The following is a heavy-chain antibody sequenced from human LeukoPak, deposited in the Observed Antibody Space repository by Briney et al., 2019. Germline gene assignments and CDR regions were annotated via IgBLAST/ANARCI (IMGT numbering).Heavy chain of an antibody. CDR3: ARRAAALDS. V-gene: IGHV4-59*12. Sequence: PSETLSLTCSVSGASISRYYWSWIRQPPGKGLEWIGYFHHSGNTNYSPSLSSRITMSVDTSKNQFSLRLNSVTAADTAIYYCARRAAALDSWGQGTLVTVSS. CDR2: FHHSGNT. D-gene: IGHD6-13*01. CDR1: GASISRYY. J-gene: IGHJ4*02.